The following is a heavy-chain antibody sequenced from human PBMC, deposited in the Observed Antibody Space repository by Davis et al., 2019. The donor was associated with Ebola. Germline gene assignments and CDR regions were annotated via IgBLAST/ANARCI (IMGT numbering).Heavy chain of an antibody. J-gene: IGHJ4*02. CDR3: ARDSSGWYYFDY. CDR2: ISGYNGNT. CDR1: GFTFSSYG. Sequence: ASVKVSCKTSGFTFSSYGISFVRQAPGQGLEWMGWISGYNGNTNYAQKFQGRVTLTTDASTTTAYMDLTSLRSDDTAVYYCARDSSGWYYFDYWGQGTLVTVSS. D-gene: IGHD6-19*01. V-gene: IGHV1-18*04.